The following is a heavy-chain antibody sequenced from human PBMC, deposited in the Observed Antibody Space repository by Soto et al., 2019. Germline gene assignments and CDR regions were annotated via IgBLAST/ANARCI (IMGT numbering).Heavy chain of an antibody. CDR2: ISSSSSYI. D-gene: IGHD3-22*01. V-gene: IGHV3-21*01. J-gene: IGHJ6*02. CDR1: GFTFNTYS. CDR3: ARGLDPFSSGYPYYYYYGMDV. Sequence: PGGSLRLSCAASGFTFNTYSMNWVRQAPGKGLEWVSSISSSSSYIYYADSVKGRFAISRDNAKNSLYLQMNSLRAEDTAVYYCARGLDPFSSGYPYYYYYGMDVWGQGTTVTVSS.